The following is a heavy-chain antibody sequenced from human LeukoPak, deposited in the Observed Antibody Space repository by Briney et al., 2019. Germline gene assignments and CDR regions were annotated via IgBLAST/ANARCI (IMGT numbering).Heavy chain of an antibody. J-gene: IGHJ1*01. D-gene: IGHD2-8*02. CDR2: IYYSGGT. V-gene: IGHV4-59*08. CDR3: ARHWWCHGGVGPFQH. Sequence: PSETLSLTCTDSGGSISSYYWSWIRQPPGKGLEWIGYIYYSGGTNYNPSLKSRVTISVDTSKDQFSLKLSSVTTADTAVYYCARHWWCHGGVGPFQHWGQGTLVTVSS. CDR1: GGSISSYY.